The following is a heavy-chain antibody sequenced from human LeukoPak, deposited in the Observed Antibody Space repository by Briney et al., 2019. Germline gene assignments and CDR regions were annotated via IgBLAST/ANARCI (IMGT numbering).Heavy chain of an antibody. CDR2: ISYDGSNK. CDR3: ARDSPYYYDSSGYPEHFQH. J-gene: IGHJ1*01. CDR1: GFTFSSYA. D-gene: IGHD3-22*01. V-gene: IGHV3-30*04. Sequence: GESLRLSCAASGFTFSSYAMHWVRQAPGKGLEWVAVISYDGSNKYYADSVKGRFTISRDNSKNTLYLQMNSLRAEDTAVYYCARDSPYYYDSSGYPEHFQHWGQGTLVTVSS.